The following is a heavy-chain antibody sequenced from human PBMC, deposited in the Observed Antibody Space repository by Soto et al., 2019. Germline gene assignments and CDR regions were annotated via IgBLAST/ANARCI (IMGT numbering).Heavy chain of an antibody. Sequence: ASVKVSCQASGYTFTSYDINWVRQATGQGLEWMGWMNPNSGNTGYAQKFQGRVTMTRNTSISTAYMELSSLRSEDTAVYYCARGPRDIVVVPAAVGFDPWGQGTLVTVSS. CDR1: GYTFTSYD. CDR2: MNPNSGNT. D-gene: IGHD2-2*01. J-gene: IGHJ5*02. V-gene: IGHV1-8*01. CDR3: ARGPRDIVVVPAAVGFDP.